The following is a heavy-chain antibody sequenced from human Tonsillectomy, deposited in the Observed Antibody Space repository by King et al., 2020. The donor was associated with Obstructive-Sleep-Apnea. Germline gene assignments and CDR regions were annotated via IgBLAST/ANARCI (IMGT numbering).Heavy chain of an antibody. Sequence: VQLLESGGGLVPPGGSVRLSCGASRFTFCSYWMTWVRQAPGKGLEWVANIKKEGMVKNYGDSVKGRLTISRDNAKKSVFLQMNSLTAEDTAVYYCAREYWGPDYWGQGTLVTVSS. V-gene: IGHV3-7*01. CDR3: AREYWGPDY. D-gene: IGHD3-16*01. CDR1: RFTFCSYW. J-gene: IGHJ4*02. CDR2: IKKEGMVK.